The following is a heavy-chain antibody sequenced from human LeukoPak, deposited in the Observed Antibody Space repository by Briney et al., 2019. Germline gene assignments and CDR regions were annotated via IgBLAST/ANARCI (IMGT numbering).Heavy chain of an antibody. V-gene: IGHV4-59*08. CDR2: IYYSGST. CDR3: ARRITVTYWYFDL. CDR1: GGSISSYY. J-gene: IGHJ2*01. Sequence: SETLSLTCTVSGGSISSYYWSWIRQPPGKGLEWIGYIYYSGSTNYNPSLKSRVTISVDTSKNRFSLKLSSVTAADTAVYYCARRITVTYWYFDLWAVAPWSLSPQ. D-gene: IGHD4-17*01.